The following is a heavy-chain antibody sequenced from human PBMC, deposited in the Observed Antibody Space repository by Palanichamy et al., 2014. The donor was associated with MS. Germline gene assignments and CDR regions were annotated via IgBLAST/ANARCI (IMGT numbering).Heavy chain of an antibody. D-gene: IGHD2-2*01. V-gene: IGHV3-30-3*01. CDR2: ISYDGSNK. CDR1: GFTFSSYA. J-gene: IGHJ5*02. CDR3: AREVYCSSTSCPFDP. Sequence: QVQAGGVWGRRGPAWRSLRLSCAASGFTFSSYAMHWVRQAPGKGLEWVAVISYDGSNKYYADSVKGRFTISRDNSKNTLYLQMNSLRAEDTAVYYCAREVYCSSTSCPFDPWGQGTLVTVSS.